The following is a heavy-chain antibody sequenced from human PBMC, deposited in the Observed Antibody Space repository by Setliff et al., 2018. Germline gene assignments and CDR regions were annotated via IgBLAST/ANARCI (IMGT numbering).Heavy chain of an antibody. V-gene: IGHV1-69*05. J-gene: IGHJ6*03. Sequence: SVKVSCKASGGTFSSYGISWVRQAPGQGLEWLGGTIPNFGTTNYAQESQGRVTIITDESTSTAYMELSSLRFEDTAVYYCAREGVDTRSSTDYRYYMDVWGKGTTVTVSS. CDR2: TIPNFGTT. D-gene: IGHD5-18*01. CDR1: GGTFSSYG. CDR3: AREGVDTRSSTDYRYYMDV.